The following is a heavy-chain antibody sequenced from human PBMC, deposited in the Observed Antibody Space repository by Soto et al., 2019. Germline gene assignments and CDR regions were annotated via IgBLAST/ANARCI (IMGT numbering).Heavy chain of an antibody. CDR2: ISPSSSYT. CDR1: GFTFSDYY. Sequence: LRLSCAASGFTFSDYYMSWIRQAPGKGLEWVSYISPSSSYTNYAVSVKGRFTISRDNAKNSVYLQMNSLRAEDTAVYYCARNHIAESGTSAYDIWGQGTMVTVSS. J-gene: IGHJ3*02. V-gene: IGHV3-11*06. CDR3: ARNHIAESGTSAYDI. D-gene: IGHD6-13*01.